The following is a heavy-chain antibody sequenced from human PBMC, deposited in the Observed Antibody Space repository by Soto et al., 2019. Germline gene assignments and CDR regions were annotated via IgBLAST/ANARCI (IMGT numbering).Heavy chain of an antibody. V-gene: IGHV4-4*02. CDR1: GVSISSTNW. CDR2: ISHSGST. CDR3: ARDLFYDYVWGAD. Sequence: PSETLSLPCSVSGVSISSTNWWTWVRQPPGKGLEWIGEISHSGSTHYNPSLRSRLTISLDKSNNQFSLKLTSVTAADTALYYCARDLFYDYVWGADWGQGTLVTVSS. J-gene: IGHJ4*02. D-gene: IGHD3-16*01.